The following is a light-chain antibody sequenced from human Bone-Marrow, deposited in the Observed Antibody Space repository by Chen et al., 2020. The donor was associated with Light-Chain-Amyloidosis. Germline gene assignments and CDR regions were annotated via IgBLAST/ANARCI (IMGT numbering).Light chain of an antibody. V-gene: IGLV6-57*01. CDR2: EDN. CDR1: SGYIAINY. Sequence: NFVLIQPHSVSESPGKTVTISCTRSSGYIAINYVHWYQKRPGRSPTIVIYEDNQRPSGVPDRFSGSIDRSSNSASLTISGLKTDDEGDYYCQSYDIAKVFGGGTKVTVL. J-gene: IGLJ2*01. CDR3: QSYDIAKV.